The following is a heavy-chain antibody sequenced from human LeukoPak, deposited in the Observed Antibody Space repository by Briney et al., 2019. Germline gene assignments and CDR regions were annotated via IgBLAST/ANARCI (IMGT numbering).Heavy chain of an antibody. CDR1: GDSVSSNSAA. D-gene: IGHD3-10*01. V-gene: IGHV6-1*01. Sequence: SQTLSLTCAISGDSVSSNSAAWNWIRQSPPRGLEWLGRTYYRSKWYNDYAVSVKSRITINPDTSKNQFSLQLNSVTPEDTAVYYCARVRYYYGSGSYTTFDYRGQGTLVTVSS. CDR2: TYYRSKWYN. J-gene: IGHJ4*02. CDR3: ARVRYYYGSGSYTTFDY.